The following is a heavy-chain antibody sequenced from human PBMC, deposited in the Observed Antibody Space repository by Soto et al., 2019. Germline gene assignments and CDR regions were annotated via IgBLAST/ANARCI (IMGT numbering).Heavy chain of an antibody. D-gene: IGHD6-13*01. J-gene: IGHJ5*02. V-gene: IGHV1-3*01. CDR1: GYTFTSYG. CDR2: SNAANGDT. CDR3: VRRHVSATGIDWFEP. Sequence: ASVKVSCKASGYTFTSYGIHLVRQAPGQRLEWMGWSNAANGDTKYSPKFQGRVTITRDTSASTAYMELRSLRSEDTAVYYCVRRHVSATGIDWFEPWGQGTLVTVSS.